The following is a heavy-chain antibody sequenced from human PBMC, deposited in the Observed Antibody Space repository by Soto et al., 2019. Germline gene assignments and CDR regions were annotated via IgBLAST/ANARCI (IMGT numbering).Heavy chain of an antibody. Sequence: SETLSLTCTVSGGSISSSSYYCGWIRQPPGKGLEWIGSIYYSGSTYYNPSLKSRVTISVDTSKNQFSLKLSSVTAADTAVYYCARSGVAAIFDYWGQVTLVTV. CDR2: IYYSGST. CDR3: ARSGVAAIFDY. V-gene: IGHV4-39*01. D-gene: IGHD6-13*01. J-gene: IGHJ4*02. CDR1: GGSISSSSYY.